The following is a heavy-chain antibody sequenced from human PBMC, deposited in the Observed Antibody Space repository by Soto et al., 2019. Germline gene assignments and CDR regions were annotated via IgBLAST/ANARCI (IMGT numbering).Heavy chain of an antibody. J-gene: IGHJ4*02. V-gene: IGHV3-23*01. D-gene: IGHD3-9*01. Sequence: GGSLRLSCAVSGFTFSTYAMSRVRQAPGKGLEWVSAISGSGGVTYYVDSVKGRFTISRDNSKNTLYLQINSLRAEDTALYYCVRGLDSVDYWGQGTLVTVSS. CDR2: ISGSGGVT. CDR3: VRGLDSVDY. CDR1: GFTFSTYA.